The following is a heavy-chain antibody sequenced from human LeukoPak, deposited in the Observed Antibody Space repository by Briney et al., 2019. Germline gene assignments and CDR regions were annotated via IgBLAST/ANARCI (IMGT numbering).Heavy chain of an antibody. Sequence: GGSLRLSCVAYGFTFSSYAMSWVRQAPGKGLEWVSGIRSSGSSTYYADSVKGRFTISRDNSKNTLHLEMNSLRAEDTGVYYCAKGGRCSTTSSWDYWGQGTQVTVSS. J-gene: IGHJ4*02. V-gene: IGHV3-23*01. CDR2: IRSSGSST. CDR1: GFTFSSYA. D-gene: IGHD2-2*01. CDR3: AKGGRCSTTSSWDY.